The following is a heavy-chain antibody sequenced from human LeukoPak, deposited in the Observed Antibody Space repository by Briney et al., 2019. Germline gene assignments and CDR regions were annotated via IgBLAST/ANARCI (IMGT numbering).Heavy chain of an antibody. D-gene: IGHD3-10*01. CDR3: AREEWFGELLASVLGY. CDR1: GYTFTGYY. Sequence: GASVKVSCKASGYTFTGYYMHWVRQAPGQGLEWMGWINPNSGGTNYAQKFQGWVTMTRDTSISTAYMELSRLRSDDTAVYYCAREEWFGELLASVLGYWGQGTLVTVSS. V-gene: IGHV1-2*04. J-gene: IGHJ4*02. CDR2: INPNSGGT.